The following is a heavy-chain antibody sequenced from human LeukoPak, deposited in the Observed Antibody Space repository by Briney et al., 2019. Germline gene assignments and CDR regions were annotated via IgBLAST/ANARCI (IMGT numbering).Heavy chain of an antibody. Sequence: SETLSLTCTVSGGSISSYYWSWIRQPPGKGLEWIGYIYYSGSTNYNPSLMSRVTISVDTSKNQFSLKLSSVTAADTAVYYCARDRDGYAGYWGQGTLVTVSS. CDR2: IYYSGST. D-gene: IGHD5-24*01. CDR1: GGSISSYY. CDR3: ARDRDGYAGY. J-gene: IGHJ4*02. V-gene: IGHV4-59*01.